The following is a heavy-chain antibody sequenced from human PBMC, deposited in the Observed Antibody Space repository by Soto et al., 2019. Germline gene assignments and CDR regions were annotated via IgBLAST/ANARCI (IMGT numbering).Heavy chain of an antibody. CDR2: ISGSGGST. Sequence: PGGSLRLSCEASGFTFSSYAMSWVRQTPGKGLEWVSAISGSGGSTYYADSVKGRFTISRDNSKNTLYLQMNSLRAEDTAVYYCAKDAGYCSGGSCYPYYFDYWGQGT. V-gene: IGHV3-23*01. J-gene: IGHJ4*02. CDR1: GFTFSSYA. D-gene: IGHD2-15*01. CDR3: AKDAGYCSGGSCYPYYFDY.